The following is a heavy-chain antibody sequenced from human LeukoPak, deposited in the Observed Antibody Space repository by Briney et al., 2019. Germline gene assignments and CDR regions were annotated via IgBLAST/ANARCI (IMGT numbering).Heavy chain of an antibody. CDR3: ARDNLLWFGESFLSFDP. CDR2: IYTSGST. CDR1: GGSISSYY. J-gene: IGHJ5*02. V-gene: IGHV4-4*07. Sequence: SETLSLTCTVSGGSISSYYWSWIRQPAGKGLEWLGRIYTSGSTNYNPSLKSRVTMSVDTSKNQFSLKLSSVTAADTAVYYCARDNLLWFGESFLSFDPWGQGTLVTVSS. D-gene: IGHD3-10*01.